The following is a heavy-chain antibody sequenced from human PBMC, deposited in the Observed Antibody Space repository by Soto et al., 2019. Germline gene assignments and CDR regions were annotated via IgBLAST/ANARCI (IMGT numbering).Heavy chain of an antibody. CDR3: ARDSRQLTQGWFDP. Sequence: QVQLQESGPGLVKPSQTLSLTCTVSGGSISSGGYYWSWIRQHPGKGLESIGYIYYSGSTYYNPSLKRRVTISVDTSKNKFSLTLRSVTAADTAVYYCARDSRQLTQGWFDPWGQGTLVTVSS. J-gene: IGHJ5*02. D-gene: IGHD6-13*01. CDR1: GGSISSGGYY. V-gene: IGHV4-31*03. CDR2: IYYSGST.